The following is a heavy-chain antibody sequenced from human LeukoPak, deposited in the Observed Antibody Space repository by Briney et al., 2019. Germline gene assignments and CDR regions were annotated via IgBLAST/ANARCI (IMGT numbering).Heavy chain of an antibody. J-gene: IGHJ1*01. Sequence: PGGSLRLSCAASGFTFDDYAMHWVRQAPGKGLEWVSVIYSGGSTYYADSVKGRFTISRDNSKNTLYLQMNSLRAEDTAVYYCARGGYCSGGSCFGFQHWGQGTLVTVSS. CDR2: IYSGGST. V-gene: IGHV3-66*01. D-gene: IGHD2-15*01. CDR1: GFTFDDYA. CDR3: ARGGYCSGGSCFGFQH.